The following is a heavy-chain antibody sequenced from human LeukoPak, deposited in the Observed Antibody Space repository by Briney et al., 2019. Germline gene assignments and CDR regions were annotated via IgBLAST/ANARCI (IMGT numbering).Heavy chain of an antibody. J-gene: IGHJ4*02. CDR1: GFTFSSYG. V-gene: IGHV3-30*18. CDR3: AKDTPPSGPGDY. D-gene: IGHD2-15*01. Sequence: GGSLRLSCAASGFTFSSYGMPWVRQAPGKGLEWVAVISYDGSNKYYADSVKGRFTISRDNSKNTLYLQMNSLRAEDTAVYYCAKDTPPSGPGDYWGQGTLVTVSS. CDR2: ISYDGSNK.